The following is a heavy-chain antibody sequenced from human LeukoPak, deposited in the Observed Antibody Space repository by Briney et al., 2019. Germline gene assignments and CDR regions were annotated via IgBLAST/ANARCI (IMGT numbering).Heavy chain of an antibody. CDR3: ARQSRGTTARLFDY. CDR2: ISYSGST. Sequence: PSETLSRNGTVSGDSISSYYWSWIRQPPGKGLEWIGYISYSGSTNYNPSLESRVTISGDTSKNQFSLKLSSVTAADTAFYYCARQSRGTTARLFDYWGQRSLVIVSS. D-gene: IGHD1-1*01. V-gene: IGHV4-59*08. J-gene: IGHJ4*02. CDR1: GDSISSYY.